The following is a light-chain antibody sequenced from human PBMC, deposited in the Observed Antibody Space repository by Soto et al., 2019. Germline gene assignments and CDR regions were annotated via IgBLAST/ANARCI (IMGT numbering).Light chain of an antibody. Sequence: QSALTQPASVSGSPGQSITISCTGTSSDVGGYNYVSWYQQHPGKAPKLMIYDVSNRPSGVSNRFSGSKSGNTASLTISGLQAEDEADYCSSYTRSSTILYVFGAGTKLTVL. V-gene: IGLV2-14*01. J-gene: IGLJ1*01. CDR2: DVS. CDR3: SSYTRSSTILYV. CDR1: SSDVGGYNY.